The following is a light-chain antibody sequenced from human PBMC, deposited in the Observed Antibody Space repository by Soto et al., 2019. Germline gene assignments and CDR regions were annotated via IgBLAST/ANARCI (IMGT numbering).Light chain of an antibody. CDR1: SSNIGAGYS. CDR3: QSYAATESV. CDR2: SNT. Sequence: VVTEPPSVSGAPGQRVTISCTGSSSNIGAGYSVNWFQLLPGAAPKLLIFSNTLRPSGVPDRFSGSRSATSASLAITGLQAEDEADYYCQSYAATESVFGGGTKLTVL. J-gene: IGLJ2*01. V-gene: IGLV1-40*01.